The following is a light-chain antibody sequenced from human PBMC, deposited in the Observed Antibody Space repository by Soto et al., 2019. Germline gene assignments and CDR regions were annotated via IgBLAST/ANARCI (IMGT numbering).Light chain of an antibody. CDR1: QGISSW. V-gene: IGKV1D-12*01. CDR3: QQTNTFPST. J-gene: IGKJ5*01. Sequence: DIQMTQSPSSVSASVGDRVTITCRASQGISSWLAWYQHKPGKAHKLLIYAASSLQGGVPSRFRGSGSGTDFTLTISSLQPEDFATYYCQQTNTFPSTFGQGTRLEIK. CDR2: AAS.